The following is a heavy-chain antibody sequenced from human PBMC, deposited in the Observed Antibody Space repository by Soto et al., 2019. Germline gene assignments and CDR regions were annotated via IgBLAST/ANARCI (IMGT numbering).Heavy chain of an antibody. J-gene: IGHJ4*02. CDR1: GGSINSSSNY. Sequence: SETLSLTCTVSGGSINSSSNYWGWIRQPPGKGLEWIGSIYYSGSTYYNPSLKSRVTISVDTSKNQFSLKLSSVTAADTAVYYCARHDWAKPFDYWGQGTLGTVS. V-gene: IGHV4-39*01. D-gene: IGHD3-9*01. CDR3: ARHDWAKPFDY. CDR2: IYYSGST.